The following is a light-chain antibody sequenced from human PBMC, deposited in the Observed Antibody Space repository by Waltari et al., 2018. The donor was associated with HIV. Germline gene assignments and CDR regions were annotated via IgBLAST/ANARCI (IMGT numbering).Light chain of an antibody. V-gene: IGLV2-14*01. CDR3: SSYTSSSTLSYV. CDR1: SSDVGGYNY. Sequence: QSALTQPASVSGSTGQSITISCTGTSSDVGGYNYLSWYQHHPGKAPKLMIYEVSNRPSGVSNRFSGSKSGNTASLTISGLQAEDEADYYCSSYTSSSTLSYVFGTGTKVTVL. J-gene: IGLJ1*01. CDR2: EVS.